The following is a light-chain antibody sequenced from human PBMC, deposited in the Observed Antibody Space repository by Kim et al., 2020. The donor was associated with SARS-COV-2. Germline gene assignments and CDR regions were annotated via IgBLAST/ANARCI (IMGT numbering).Light chain of an antibody. J-gene: IGLJ3*02. V-gene: IGLV3-19*01. Sequence: AVRQTVRITCQGDSLRSYYASWYQQKPGQAPVIVIYGKNNRPSGIPDRFSGSSSGNTASLTITGAQAEDEADYYCNSRDSSGNHWVFGGGTQLTVL. CDR1: SLRSYY. CDR2: GKN. CDR3: NSRDSSGNHWV.